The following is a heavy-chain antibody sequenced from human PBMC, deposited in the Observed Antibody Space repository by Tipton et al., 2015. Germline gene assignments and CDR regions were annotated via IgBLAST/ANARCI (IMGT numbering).Heavy chain of an antibody. V-gene: IGHV4-31*03. CDR3: ACHDYDLLTRDYQTVDY. J-gene: IGHJ4*02. CDR1: GGSIRSGGHY. D-gene: IGHD3-9*01. Sequence: TLSLTCNVSGGSIRSGGHYWGWLRQHPGKGLEWIGYNYYSGSSYYNPSLKSRITISADTSKNQFSLRLSSVTAADTAVYYCACHDYDLLTRDYQTVDYWGQGTVVTVSS. CDR2: NYYSGSS.